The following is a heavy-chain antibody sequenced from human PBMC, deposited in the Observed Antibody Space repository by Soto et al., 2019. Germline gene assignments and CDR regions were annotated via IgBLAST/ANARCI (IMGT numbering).Heavy chain of an antibody. V-gene: IGHV4-30-2*01. Sequence: SETLSLTCAVSGVSISSGVYSWSWIRQPPGKGLEWIGYIYHSGNAYYNPSLKSRVTMSVDTSKNQFSLKLSSVTAADTAVYYFLAGTGGDDAFDIWGQGTMVTVSS. CDR3: LAGTGGDDAFDI. CDR2: IYHSGNA. J-gene: IGHJ3*02. D-gene: IGHD6-19*01. CDR1: GVSISSGVYS.